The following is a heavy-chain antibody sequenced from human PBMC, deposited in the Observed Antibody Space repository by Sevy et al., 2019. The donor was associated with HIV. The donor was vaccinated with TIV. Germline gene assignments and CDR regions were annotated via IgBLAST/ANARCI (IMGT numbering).Heavy chain of an antibody. J-gene: IGHJ6*03. CDR1: GFTCSSYD. D-gene: IGHD3-16*01. Sequence: GGSLRLSCAAPGFTCSSYDMHWVRQAPGKGLEWVAVISYDGSNKFYLDSVKGRFTISRVNSKSTLYLQLGSLRAEGTAVYYCARVALTFGGDPYDKHYFMDVWGKGTTVTVSS. V-gene: IGHV3-30*03. CDR2: ISYDGSNK. CDR3: ARVALTFGGDPYDKHYFMDV.